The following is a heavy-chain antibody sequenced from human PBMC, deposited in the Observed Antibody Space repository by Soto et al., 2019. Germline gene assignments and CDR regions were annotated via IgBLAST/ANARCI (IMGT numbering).Heavy chain of an antibody. J-gene: IGHJ6*02. CDR3: ARAMGPKYYYYGMDV. D-gene: IGHD1-26*01. CDR2: ISSSSSYI. V-gene: IGHV3-21*01. Sequence: PGGSLRLSCAASGFTFSSYSMNWVRQAPGKGLEWVSSISSSSSYIYYADSVKGRFTISRDNAKNSLYLQMNSLRAEDTAVYYCARAMGPKYYYYGMDVWGQGTTVTVSS. CDR1: GFTFSSYS.